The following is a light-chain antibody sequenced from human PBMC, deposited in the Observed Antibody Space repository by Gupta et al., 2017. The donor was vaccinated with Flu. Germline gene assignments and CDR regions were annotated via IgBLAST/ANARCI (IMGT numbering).Light chain of an antibody. CDR3: QVWENSSDHLYV. CDR1: NIGSKS. CDR2: DDS. V-gene: IGLV3-21*02. J-gene: IGLJ1*01. Sequence: SYVLTQPPSVSVAPGQTARITCGGNNIGSKSVHWYQQKPGQAPVLVVYDDSERPLGIPERFSGSNSGNTATLTISRVEAGDEADYYCQVWENSSDHLYVFGTGTKVTVL.